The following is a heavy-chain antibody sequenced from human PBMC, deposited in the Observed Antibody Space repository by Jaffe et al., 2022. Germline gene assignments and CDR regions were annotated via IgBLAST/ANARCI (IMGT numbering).Heavy chain of an antibody. J-gene: IGHJ2*01. CDR2: IRYDGSNK. D-gene: IGHD4-17*01. CDR3: AKDSDYGYWYFDL. V-gene: IGHV3-30*02. Sequence: QVQLVESGGGVVQPGGSLRLSCAASGFTFSSYGMHWVRQAPGKGLEWVAFIRYDGSNKYYADSVKGRFTISRDNSKNTLYLQMNSLRAEDTAVYYCAKDSDYGYWYFDLWGRGTLVTVSS. CDR1: GFTFSSYG.